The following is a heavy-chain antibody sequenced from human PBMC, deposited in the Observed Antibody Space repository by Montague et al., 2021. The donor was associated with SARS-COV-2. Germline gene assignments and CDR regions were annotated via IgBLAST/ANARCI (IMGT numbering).Heavy chain of an antibody. Sequence: SETLSLTCTVYGGSISGYYWSWFRQPAGKGLEWIGRINNSGSTSYNPSLKSRVTMSVDTSKNQFSLKVSSVTAADTAVYYCVRDQGRPNCNYPDYWGQGTLVTASS. V-gene: IGHV4-4*07. CDR1: GGSISGYY. CDR3: VRDQGRPNCNYPDY. J-gene: IGHJ4*02. D-gene: IGHD7-27*01. CDR2: INNSGST.